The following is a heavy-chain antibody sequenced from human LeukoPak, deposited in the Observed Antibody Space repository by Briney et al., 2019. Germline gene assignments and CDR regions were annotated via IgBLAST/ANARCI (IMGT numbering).Heavy chain of an antibody. J-gene: IGHJ4*02. V-gene: IGHV3-30*02. CDR2: IRYDGSNK. CDR3: AKDRVGYCSSTSCPRVFDY. CDR1: GFTFSSYG. Sequence: GGSLRLSCAASGFTFSSYGMHWVRQAPGKGLEWVAFIRYDGSNKYYADSVKVRFTISRDNSKNTLYLQMNSLRAEDTAVYYCAKDRVGYCSSTSCPRVFDYWGQGTLVTVSS. D-gene: IGHD2-2*01.